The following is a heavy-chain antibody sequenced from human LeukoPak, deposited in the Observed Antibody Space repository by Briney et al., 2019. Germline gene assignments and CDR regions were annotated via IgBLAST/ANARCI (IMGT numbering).Heavy chain of an antibody. CDR1: GDSVSSNSAA. J-gene: IGHJ6*03. CDR3: TREQSSAHFYYYYMDV. Sequence: SQTLSLTRAISGDSVSSNSAAWNWIRQSPSRGLEWLVRTYYRSKWYNDYAGSLKSRITINPDTSKNQFSLQLNSVTPEDTAVYYCTREQSSAHFYYYYMDVWGKGTTVTVSS. V-gene: IGHV6-1*01. CDR2: TYYRSKWYN.